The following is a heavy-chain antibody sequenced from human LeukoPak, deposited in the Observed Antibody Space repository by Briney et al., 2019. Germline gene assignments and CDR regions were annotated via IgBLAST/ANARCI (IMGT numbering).Heavy chain of an antibody. Sequence: PGGSLRLSCAASGFTFSNYWMTWVRQAPGKGLEWVANIKHDGSERYYADSVKGRFTISRDNAKNSLYLQMNSLRVEDTAVHYCARESAGPDYWGQGTLVTVSS. CDR3: ARESAGPDY. V-gene: IGHV3-7*01. CDR2: IKHDGSER. CDR1: GFTFSNYW. J-gene: IGHJ4*02. D-gene: IGHD6-19*01.